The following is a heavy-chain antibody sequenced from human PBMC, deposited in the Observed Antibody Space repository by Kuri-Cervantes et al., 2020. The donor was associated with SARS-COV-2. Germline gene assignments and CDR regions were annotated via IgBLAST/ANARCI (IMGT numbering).Heavy chain of an antibody. Sequence: LSLTCAASGFTFSSYAMHWVRQTAGKGLEWVEVISYDGSNKYSADSVKGRLTISRDNSKNKLYLQMNSLRAEDTGVYYCARELQGVNDSWGQGTLVTVSS. D-gene: IGHD2-8*01. CDR3: ARELQGVNDS. CDR2: ISYDGSNK. J-gene: IGHJ4*02. V-gene: IGHV3-30*04. CDR1: GFTFSSYA.